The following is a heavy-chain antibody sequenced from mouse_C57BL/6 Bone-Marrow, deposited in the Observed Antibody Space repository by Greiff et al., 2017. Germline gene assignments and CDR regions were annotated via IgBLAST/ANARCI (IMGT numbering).Heavy chain of an antibody. V-gene: IGHV1-26*01. J-gene: IGHJ2*03. D-gene: IGHD1-1*01. CDR1: GYTFTDYY. Sequence: EVQLQQSGPELVKPGASVKISCKASGYTFTDYYMNWVKQSHGKSLEWIGDINPNNGGTSYNQKLKGKATLTVDKSSSTAYMELRSLTSEDSAVYDCARDYYGSSWYFDYWGQGTSLTVSS. CDR2: INPNNGGT. CDR3: ARDYYGSSWYFDY.